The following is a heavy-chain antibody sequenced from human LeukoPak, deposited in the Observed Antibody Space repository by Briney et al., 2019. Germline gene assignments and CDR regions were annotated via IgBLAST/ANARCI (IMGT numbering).Heavy chain of an antibody. D-gene: IGHD1-26*01. CDR2: ISSSSRYI. Sequence: GGSLRLSCAASGFTFSSYSMNWVRQAPGKGLEWVSSISSSSRYIYYADSVKGRFTISRDNAKNSLYLQMNSLRAEDTAVYYCARGGVGATDLDYWGQGALVTVSS. CDR3: ARGGVGATDLDY. J-gene: IGHJ4*02. V-gene: IGHV3-21*01. CDR1: GFTFSSYS.